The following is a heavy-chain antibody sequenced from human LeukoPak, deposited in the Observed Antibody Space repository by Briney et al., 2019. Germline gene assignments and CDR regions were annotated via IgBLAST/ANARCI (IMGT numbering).Heavy chain of an antibody. CDR1: GFXFRSYA. CDR3: AKDDYGYWFDP. J-gene: IGHJ5*02. D-gene: IGHD3-10*01. V-gene: IGHV3-23*01. CDR2: ITDTGGIT. Sequence: GGSLRLSCLASGFXFRSYAVHWVRQAPGKGLEWVSSITDTGGITYYADSVKGRFTISRDNSKNTLYVQLNSLIAEDTAVYYCAKDDYGYWFDPWGQGTRVTVSS.